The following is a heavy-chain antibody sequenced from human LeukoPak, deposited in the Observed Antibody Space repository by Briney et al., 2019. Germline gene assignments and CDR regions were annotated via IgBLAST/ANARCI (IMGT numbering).Heavy chain of an antibody. J-gene: IGHJ5*02. Sequence: ASVKVSCKASGYTFTGYYMHWVRQAPGQGLEWMGWNNPNSGGTNYAQKFQGRVTMTRDTSISTAYMELSRLRSDDTAVYYCASLDLWFGDNWFDPWGQGTLVTVSS. V-gene: IGHV1-2*02. CDR3: ASLDLWFGDNWFDP. D-gene: IGHD3-10*01. CDR1: GYTFTGYY. CDR2: NNPNSGGT.